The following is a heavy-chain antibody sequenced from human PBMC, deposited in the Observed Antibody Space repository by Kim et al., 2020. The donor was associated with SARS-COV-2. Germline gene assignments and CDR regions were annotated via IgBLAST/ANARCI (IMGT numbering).Heavy chain of an antibody. CDR1: GFTFSSYG. J-gene: IGHJ4*02. V-gene: IGHV3-30*18. CDR2: ISYDGSNK. Sequence: GGSLRLSCAASGFTFSSYGMHWVRQAPGKGLEWVAVISYDGSNKYYADSVKGRFTISRDNSKNTLYLQMNSLRAEDTAVYYCAKLKLDYGDNDLDYWGQGTLVTVSS. D-gene: IGHD4-17*01. CDR3: AKLKLDYGDNDLDY.